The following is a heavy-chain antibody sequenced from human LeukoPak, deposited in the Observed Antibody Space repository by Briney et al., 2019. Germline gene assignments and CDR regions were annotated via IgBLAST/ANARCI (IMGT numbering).Heavy chain of an antibody. D-gene: IGHD3-22*01. V-gene: IGHV1-46*01. CDR2: INPSGGST. CDR3: ARGTYYYDSSGYYVFDY. CDR1: GYTFTSYY. Sequence: ASVKVSCKASGYTFTSYYMHWVRQAPGQGFEWMGIINPSGGSTSYAQKFQGRVTMTRDTSTSTVYMELSSLRSEDTAVYYCARGTYYYDSSGYYVFDYWGQGTLVTVSS. J-gene: IGHJ4*02.